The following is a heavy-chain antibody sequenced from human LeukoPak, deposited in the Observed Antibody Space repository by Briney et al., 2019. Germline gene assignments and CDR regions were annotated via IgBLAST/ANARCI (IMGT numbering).Heavy chain of an antibody. D-gene: IGHD1-26*01. CDR1: GFTFSSYG. CDR2: ISYDGSNK. V-gene: IGHV3-30*18. J-gene: IGHJ3*02. Sequence: PGGSLRLSCAASGFTFSSYGMHWVRQAPGKGLEWVAVISYDGSNKYYADSVKGRFTISRDNSKNTLCLQMNSLRAEDTAVYYCANMHAVGATVGAFDIWGQGTMVTVSS. CDR3: ANMHAVGATVGAFDI.